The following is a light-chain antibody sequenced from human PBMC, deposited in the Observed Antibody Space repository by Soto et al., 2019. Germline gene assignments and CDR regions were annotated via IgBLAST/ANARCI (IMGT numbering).Light chain of an antibody. Sequence: DIQMTQSPSSLSASVGDRVTITCRASQSISTYLNWYQQKPGKAPKLLIYAASSLQSGVPSRFSGSGSGTDFTLTISRLLPEDFATYYCQQSYNTLYTFGQGTKLEI. V-gene: IGKV1-39*01. CDR1: QSISTY. CDR3: QQSYNTLYT. J-gene: IGKJ2*01. CDR2: AAS.